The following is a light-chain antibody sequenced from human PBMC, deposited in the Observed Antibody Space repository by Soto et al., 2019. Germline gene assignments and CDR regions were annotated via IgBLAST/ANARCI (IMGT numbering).Light chain of an antibody. Sequence: DIQMTQSPSSLSASVGDRVTISCRASQDIDNHLTWFQQKPGKAPKSLIYDASNLQSGVPAKFSGSGSGTDFTLTISSLQPEDIATYYCQQYKPYPYPFGPGTKVDIK. CDR2: DAS. J-gene: IGKJ3*01. V-gene: IGKV1-16*02. CDR3: QQYKPYPYP. CDR1: QDIDNH.